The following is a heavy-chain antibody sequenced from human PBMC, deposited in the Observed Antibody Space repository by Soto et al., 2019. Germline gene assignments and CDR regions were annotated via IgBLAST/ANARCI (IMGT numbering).Heavy chain of an antibody. Sequence: QVQLQESGPGLVKPSQTLSLTCTVSGGSISSGDYYWSWIRQPPGKGLEWIGYIYYSGSTYYNPTLKSRVTITVDTSKNQFSLKLSSVTAADTAVYYCATIKRGSNRLDYWGQGTLITVSS. D-gene: IGHD3-10*01. CDR3: ATIKRGSNRLDY. J-gene: IGHJ4*02. CDR1: GGSISSGDYY. CDR2: IYYSGST. V-gene: IGHV4-30-4*01.